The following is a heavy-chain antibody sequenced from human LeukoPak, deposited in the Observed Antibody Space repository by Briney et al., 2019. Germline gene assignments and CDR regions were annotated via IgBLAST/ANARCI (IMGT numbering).Heavy chain of an antibody. CDR1: EFTFSNAW. D-gene: IGHD3-3*01. CDR3: ARAQWISGVVINGPKDY. CDR2: IKHDGSER. Sequence: GGSLRLSCAASEFTFSNAWMNWVRQSPGKGLEWVANIKHDGSERYYVDSVKGRFTISRDNAKNSLFLQMNTLRAEDTAVYYCARAQWISGVVINGPKDYWGQGTLVTVSS. J-gene: IGHJ4*02. V-gene: IGHV3-7*01.